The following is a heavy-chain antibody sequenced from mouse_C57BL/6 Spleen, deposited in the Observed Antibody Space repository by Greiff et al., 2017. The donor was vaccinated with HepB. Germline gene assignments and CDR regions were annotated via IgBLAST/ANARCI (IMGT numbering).Heavy chain of an antibody. J-gene: IGHJ4*01. CDR1: GYTFTSYW. V-gene: IGHV1-7*01. Sequence: VQLQQSGAELAKPGASVKLSCKASGYTFTSYWMHWVKQRPGQGLEWIGYINPSSGYTKYNQTFKDKATLTADKSSSTADMQLSSLTYEDSAVYYCAGCPPRYAMDYWGQGTSVTVSS. CDR3: AGCPPRYAMDY. CDR2: INPSSGYT.